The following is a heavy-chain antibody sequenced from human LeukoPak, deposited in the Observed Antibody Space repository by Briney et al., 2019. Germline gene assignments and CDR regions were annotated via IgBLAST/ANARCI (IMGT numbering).Heavy chain of an antibody. V-gene: IGHV3-23*01. Sequence: GGSLRLSCAASGFTFSSYAMSWVRQAPGKGLEWVSAISGSGGSTYYADSVKGRFTISRDNSKNTLDLQMNSLRAEDTAVYYCARDCSYDFWSGYSTPDYWGQGTLVTVSS. CDR1: GFTFSSYA. CDR3: ARDCSYDFWSGYSTPDY. J-gene: IGHJ4*02. CDR2: ISGSGGST. D-gene: IGHD3-3*01.